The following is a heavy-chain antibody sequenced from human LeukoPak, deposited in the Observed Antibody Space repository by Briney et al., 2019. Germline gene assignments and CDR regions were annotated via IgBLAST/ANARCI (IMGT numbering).Heavy chain of an antibody. Sequence: SETLSLTCAVSGYSISSGYYWGWIRQPPGKGLEWIGSIYHSGSTYYNPSLKSRVTISVDTSKNQFSLKLSSVTAADTAVYYCARSLPAAIISANWFDPWGQGTLVTVSS. J-gene: IGHJ5*02. CDR2: IYHSGST. D-gene: IGHD2-2*01. CDR1: GYSISSGYY. CDR3: ARSLPAAIISANWFDP. V-gene: IGHV4-38-2*01.